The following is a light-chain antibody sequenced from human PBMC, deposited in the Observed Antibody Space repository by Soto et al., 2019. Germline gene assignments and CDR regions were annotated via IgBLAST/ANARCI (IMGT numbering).Light chain of an antibody. CDR1: QSVSSSY. V-gene: IGKV3-20*01. CDR3: QQYGSSPIT. Sequence: EIVMTQSPATLSVSPGERATLSCRASQSVSSSYLAWYQQKPGQDNRLIIYGASSRATGIPDRFSGSGSGTDFTLTISRLEPEDFAVYYCQQYGSSPITFGQGTRLEIK. J-gene: IGKJ5*01. CDR2: GAS.